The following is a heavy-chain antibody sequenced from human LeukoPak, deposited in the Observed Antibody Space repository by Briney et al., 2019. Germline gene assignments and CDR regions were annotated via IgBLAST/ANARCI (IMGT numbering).Heavy chain of an antibody. CDR3: ARLYSSSWYLAFDI. CDR1: GFTFSSYG. D-gene: IGHD6-13*01. Sequence: GGSLRLSCAASGFTFSSYGMHWVRQAPGKGLEGGAVIWYDGSNKYYADSVKGRFTISRDNSKNTLYLQMNSLRAEDTAVYYCARLYSSSWYLAFDIWGQGTMVTVSS. J-gene: IGHJ3*02. V-gene: IGHV3-33*01. CDR2: IWYDGSNK.